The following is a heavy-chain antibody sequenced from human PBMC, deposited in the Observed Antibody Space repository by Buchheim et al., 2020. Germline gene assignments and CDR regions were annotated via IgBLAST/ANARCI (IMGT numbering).Heavy chain of an antibody. D-gene: IGHD4/OR15-4a*01. CDR1: AFYFSGHA. CDR2: ISISGART. V-gene: IGHV3-23*01. J-gene: IGHJ4*02. CDR3: ATEEVPNDY. Sequence: EVQLLESGGGLVQPGGSLRLSCAVSAFYFSGHALSWVRHAPGMGLEWVSAISISGARTYYADPVRGRFTISRDNSSHTLSLQMSGLRAEDTAVYYWATEEVPNDYWGQGTL.